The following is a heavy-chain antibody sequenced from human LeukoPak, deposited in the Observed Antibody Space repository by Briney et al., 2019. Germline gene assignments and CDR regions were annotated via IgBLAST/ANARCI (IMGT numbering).Heavy chain of an antibody. CDR2: IKQDGSEK. D-gene: IGHD4-17*01. CDR1: GFTFSSYW. CDR3: ARSMQVNGDYVWYYFDY. Sequence: PGGSLRLSCAASGFTFSSYWMSWVRQAPGKGLEWVANIKQDGSEKYYVDSVKGRFTISRDNAKNSLYLQMNGLRAEDTAVYYCARSMQVNGDYVWYYFDYWGQGTLVTVSS. J-gene: IGHJ4*02. V-gene: IGHV3-7*01.